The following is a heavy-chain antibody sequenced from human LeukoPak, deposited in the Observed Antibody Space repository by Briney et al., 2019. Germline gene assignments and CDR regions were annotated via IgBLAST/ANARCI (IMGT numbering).Heavy chain of an antibody. J-gene: IGHJ5*02. CDR2: LNPSDGST. CDR1: GYTFTSHY. CDR3: AREGYLHCSGGSCYPTWFDP. D-gene: IGHD2-15*01. Sequence: ASVKVSCKASGYTFTSHYMHWVRQAPGQGLEWMGILNPSDGSTSYAQKFQGRVTMTRDTSTSTVYMELSSLRSEDTAMYYCAREGYLHCSGGSCYPTWFDPWGQGTLVTVSS. V-gene: IGHV1-46*01.